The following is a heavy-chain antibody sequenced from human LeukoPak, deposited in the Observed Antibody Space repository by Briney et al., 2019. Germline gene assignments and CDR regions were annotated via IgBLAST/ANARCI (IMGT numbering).Heavy chain of an antibody. J-gene: IGHJ5*02. CDR2: ISGSGGST. CDR3: AKDGAPIVVVPAAAWGLKTNWFDP. CDR1: GFTFSSYA. V-gene: IGHV3-23*01. D-gene: IGHD2-2*01. Sequence: GGSLRLSCAASGFTFSSYAMSWVRQAPGKGLEWVSAISGSGGSTYYADSVKGRFTISRDNSKNTLYLQMNSLRAEDTAVYYCAKDGAPIVVVPAAAWGLKTNWFDPWGQGTLVTVSS.